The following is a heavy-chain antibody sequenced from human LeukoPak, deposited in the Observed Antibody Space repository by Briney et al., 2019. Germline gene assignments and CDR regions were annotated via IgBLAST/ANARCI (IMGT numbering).Heavy chain of an antibody. V-gene: IGHV3-13*01. CDR2: IGTAGDT. CDR1: GFTFSSYD. D-gene: IGHD5-18*01. J-gene: IGHJ4*02. CDR3: ARDWGYSYGFDY. Sequence: PGGSLRLSCAASGFTFSSYDMHWVRQATGKGLEWVSAIGTAGDTYYPGSVKGRFTISRENAKNSLYLQMNSLRAEDTAVYYCARDWGYSYGFDYWGQGTLVTVSS.